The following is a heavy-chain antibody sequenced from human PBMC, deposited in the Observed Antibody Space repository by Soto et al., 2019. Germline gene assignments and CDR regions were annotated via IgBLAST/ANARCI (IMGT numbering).Heavy chain of an antibody. D-gene: IGHD3-16*01. Sequence: QVQLQESGPGLVKPSGTLSLTCAVSNGSVSSSFWWTWVRQSPGKGLEWIGEIHHSGSTNSNPSLRSRLMISVDKSKNEVSLRLNSVNAADTAVYYCVRVLRITIFGEGVMDSYYMDVWGKGTAVTVSS. J-gene: IGHJ6*03. CDR2: IHHSGST. CDR1: NGSVSSSFW. V-gene: IGHV4-4*02. CDR3: VRVLRITIFGEGVMDSYYMDV.